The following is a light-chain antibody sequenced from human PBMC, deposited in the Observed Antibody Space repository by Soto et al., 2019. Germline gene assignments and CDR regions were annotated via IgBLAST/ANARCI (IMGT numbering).Light chain of an antibody. Sequence: DIQMTQSPSSLSASVGDRVTITCRASQSIATYLNWYHHKPGKAPKLLIYTASSLQSGVPSRFSGSGSGTDFTLTISSLQPEDFATFYCQQSYNYRYTFGQGTKLEI. J-gene: IGKJ2*01. V-gene: IGKV1-39*01. CDR2: TAS. CDR3: QQSYNYRYT. CDR1: QSIATY.